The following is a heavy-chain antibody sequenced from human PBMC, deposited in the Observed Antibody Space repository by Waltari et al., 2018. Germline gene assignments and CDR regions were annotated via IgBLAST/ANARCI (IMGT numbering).Heavy chain of an antibody. CDR1: GGSVGRGSHY. Sequence: QAQLQESGPGLVKPSQTLSLTCTVSGGSVGRGSHYWSWIRQPAGEGLEWIGRISTRGSTNYNPSLEIRVTISLDTSKNQFSRKLSSVTAADTAVYYCARNALWFGPTDNWFDPWGQGTLVTVSS. CDR3: ARNALWFGPTDNWFDP. CDR2: ISTRGST. V-gene: IGHV4-61*02. D-gene: IGHD3-10*01. J-gene: IGHJ5*02.